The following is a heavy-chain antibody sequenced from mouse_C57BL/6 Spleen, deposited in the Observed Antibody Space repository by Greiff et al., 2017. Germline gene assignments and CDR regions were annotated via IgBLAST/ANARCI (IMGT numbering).Heavy chain of an antibody. CDR3: ARDAVALPAYYSNYVGAMDY. CDR2: SRNKANDYTT. D-gene: IGHD2-5*01. V-gene: IGHV7-1*01. Sequence: EVKLVESGGGLVQSGRSLRLSCATSGFTFSDFYMEWVRQAPGKGLEWIAASRNKANDYTTEYSASVKGRFIVSRDTSQSILYLQMNALRAEDTAIYYCARDAVALPAYYSNYVGAMDYWGQGTSVTVSS. J-gene: IGHJ4*01. CDR1: GFTFSDFY.